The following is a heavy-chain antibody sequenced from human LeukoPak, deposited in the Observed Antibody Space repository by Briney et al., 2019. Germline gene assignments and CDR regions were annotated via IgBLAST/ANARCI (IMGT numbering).Heavy chain of an antibody. CDR3: ARLWDGYPNPYLDY. V-gene: IGHV4-59*08. J-gene: IGHJ4*02. D-gene: IGHD5-24*01. CDR2: IYYSGST. Sequence: SETLSLTCTVSGGSISSYYWSWIRQPPGKGLEWIGYIYYSGSTNYNPSLKSRVTISVDTSKNQFSLKLSSVTAADTAVYYCARLWDGYPNPYLDYWGQGTLVTVSS. CDR1: GGSISSYY.